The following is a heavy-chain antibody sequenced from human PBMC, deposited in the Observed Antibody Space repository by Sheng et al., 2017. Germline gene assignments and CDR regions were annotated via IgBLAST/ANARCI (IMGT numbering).Heavy chain of an antibody. CDR3: ARGPPSHSRRHNWFDP. CDR2: INHSGST. J-gene: IGHJ5*02. D-gene: IGHD6-13*01. V-gene: IGHV4-34*01. CDR1: GGSFSGYY. Sequence: QVQLQQWGAGLLKPSETLSLTCAVYGGSFSGYYWSWIRQPPWKGLEWIGEINHSGSTNYNPSLKSRVTISVDTSKNQFSLKLSSVTAADTAVYYCARGPPSHSRRHNWFDPWGQGTLVTVSS.